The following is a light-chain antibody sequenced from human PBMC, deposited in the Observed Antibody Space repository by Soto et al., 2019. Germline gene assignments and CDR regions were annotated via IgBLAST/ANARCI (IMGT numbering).Light chain of an antibody. CDR1: QSVNIN. CDR3: QQYKDWPPLT. Sequence: EIVMTQSPVTLSASPGERVTISCRASQSVNINLAWYQQRHGQAPRVLIYGASNRASGIPDKFSGSGSGTDFTLTISSLAPDDFALYFCQQYKDWPPLTFGGGTRVEIK. V-gene: IGKV3D-15*01. CDR2: GAS. J-gene: IGKJ4*01.